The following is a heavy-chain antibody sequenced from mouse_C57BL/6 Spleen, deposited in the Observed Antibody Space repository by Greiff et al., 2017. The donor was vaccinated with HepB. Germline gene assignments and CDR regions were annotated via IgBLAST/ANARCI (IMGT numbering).Heavy chain of an antibody. D-gene: IGHD2-1*01. CDR1: GYTFTNYW. J-gene: IGHJ4*01. CDR3: AREGGNYGPYAMDY. V-gene: IGHV1-63*01. CDR2: IYPGGGYT. Sequence: VQLQQSGAELVRPGTSVKMSCKASGYTFTNYWIGWAKQRPGHGLEWIGDIYPGGGYTNYNEKFKGKATLTADKSSSTAYMQFSSLTSEDSAIYYCAREGGNYGPYAMDYWGQGTSVTVSS.